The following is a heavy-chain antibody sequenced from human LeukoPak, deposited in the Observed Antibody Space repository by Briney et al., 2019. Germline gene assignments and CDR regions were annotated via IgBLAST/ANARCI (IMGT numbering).Heavy chain of an antibody. D-gene: IGHD6-13*01. CDR3: ARGFPGYSSSWYYFDY. J-gene: IGHJ4*02. CDR1: GGSFSGYY. CDR2: INHSGST. Sequence: PSETLSLTSAVYGGSFSGYYWSWIRQPPGKGLEWIGEINHSGSTNYNPSLKSRVTISVDTSKNQFSLKLSPVTAADTAVYYCARGFPGYSSSWYYFDYWGQGTLVTVSS. V-gene: IGHV4-34*01.